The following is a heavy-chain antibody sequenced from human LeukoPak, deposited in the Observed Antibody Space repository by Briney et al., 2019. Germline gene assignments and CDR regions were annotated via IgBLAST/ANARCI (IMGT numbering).Heavy chain of an antibody. Sequence: GGSLRLSCAASGFTFSSYSMNWVRQAPGKGLEWVSSISSSSRYIYYTDSAKGRFTISRDNAKNSLYLQINSLRAEDTAVYYCAREVIRGYSGYDFGAYYYYGMDVWGQGTTVTVSS. CDR2: ISSSSRYI. CDR1: GFTFSSYS. J-gene: IGHJ6*02. D-gene: IGHD5-12*01. V-gene: IGHV3-21*01. CDR3: AREVIRGYSGYDFGAYYYYGMDV.